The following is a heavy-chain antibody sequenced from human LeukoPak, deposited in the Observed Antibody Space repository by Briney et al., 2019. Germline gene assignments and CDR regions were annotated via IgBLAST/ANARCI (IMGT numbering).Heavy chain of an antibody. CDR2: IYHSGST. Sequence: KTSETLSLTCTVSGYSISSGYYWGWIRQPPGKGLEWIGSIYHSGSTYYNPSLKSRVTISVDTSKNQFSLKLSSVTAADTAVYYCARDLGGYPFFMDVWGRGTTVIVSS. D-gene: IGHD2-15*01. J-gene: IGHJ6*03. CDR1: GYSISSGYY. CDR3: ARDLGGYPFFMDV. V-gene: IGHV4-38-2*02.